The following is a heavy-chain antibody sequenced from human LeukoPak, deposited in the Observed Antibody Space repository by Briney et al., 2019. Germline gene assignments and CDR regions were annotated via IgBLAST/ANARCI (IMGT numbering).Heavy chain of an antibody. J-gene: IGHJ3*02. CDR2: IYYSGST. CDR3: VRASIYYYDSSGYYGYAFDI. D-gene: IGHD3-22*01. CDR1: GGSISSYY. V-gene: IGHV4-59*01. Sequence: PSETLSLTCTVSGGSISSYYWSWIRQPPGKGLEWVGYIYYSGSTSYNPSLKSRVTISVDTSKNQFSLKLSSVTAADTAVYYCVRASIYYYDSSGYYGYAFDIWGQGTMVTVSS.